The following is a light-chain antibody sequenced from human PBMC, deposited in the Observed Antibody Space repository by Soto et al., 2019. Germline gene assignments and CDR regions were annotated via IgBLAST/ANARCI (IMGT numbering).Light chain of an antibody. J-gene: IGLJ2*01. Sequence: QLVLTQSPSASASLGASVKFTCTLSSGHNNYAVAWHQQQPEKGPRYLMKVNSDGSHTKGDGIPDRFSGSSSGAERFLTISSLQSEDEADYYCHTWGPGVDLLFGGGTKLTVL. CDR2: VNSDGSH. CDR3: HTWGPGVDLL. V-gene: IGLV4-69*01. CDR1: SGHNNYA.